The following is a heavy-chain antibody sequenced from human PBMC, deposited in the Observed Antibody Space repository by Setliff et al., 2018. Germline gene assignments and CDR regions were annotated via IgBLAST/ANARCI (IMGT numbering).Heavy chain of an antibody. D-gene: IGHD2-2*01. V-gene: IGHV4-39*01. CDR2: IINSGST. CDR1: GGSFTGTTYY. Sequence: SETLSLTCTVSGGSFTGTTYYWGWIRQSPGKGLEWIGTIINSGSTYYNPSLKSRVTMSVDTSKSQLSLKLSSVTAADTAVYYCERRQLGTVEHYWGPGALVTVSS. CDR3: ERRQLGTVEHY. J-gene: IGHJ4*02.